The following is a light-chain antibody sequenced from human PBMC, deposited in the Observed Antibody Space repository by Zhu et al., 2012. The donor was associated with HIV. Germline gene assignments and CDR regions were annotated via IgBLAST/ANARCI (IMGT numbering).Light chain of an antibody. CDR2: KAS. J-gene: IGKJ2*01. V-gene: IGKV1-5*03. Sequence: DIQMTQSPSTLSASVGDRVTITCRASQSISTWLAWYQQKPGKAPKLLIYKASSLESGVPSRFSGRGSGTEFTLTINSLQPDDFAVYYCLQSYSTPYTFGQGTNLESK. CDR3: LQSYSTPYT. CDR1: QSISTW.